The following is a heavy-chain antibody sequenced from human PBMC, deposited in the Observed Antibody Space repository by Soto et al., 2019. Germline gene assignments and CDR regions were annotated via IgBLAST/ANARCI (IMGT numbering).Heavy chain of an antibody. Sequence: SETLSLTCTVSGGSISSGGYYWSWIRQHPGKGLEWIGYIYYSGSTYYNPSLKSRVTISVDTSKNQFSLKLSSVTAADTAVYYCARDHLMGYYYDSSGFDYWGQGTLVTVSS. CDR2: IYYSGST. J-gene: IGHJ4*02. CDR3: ARDHLMGYYYDSSGFDY. CDR1: GGSISSGGYY. D-gene: IGHD3-22*01. V-gene: IGHV4-31*03.